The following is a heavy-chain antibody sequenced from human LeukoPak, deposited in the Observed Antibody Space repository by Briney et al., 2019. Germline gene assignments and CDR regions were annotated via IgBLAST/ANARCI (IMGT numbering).Heavy chain of an antibody. J-gene: IGHJ1*01. CDR3: AKVEAYCSGGSCYWGYFQH. D-gene: IGHD2-15*01. Sequence: ASVKVSCKASGYTFTSYGISWVRQAPGQGLEWMGWISAYNGNTNYAQKLQGRVTMTTDTSTSTAYMELSSLRSEDTAVYYCAKVEAYCSGGSCYWGYFQHWGQGTLVTVSS. V-gene: IGHV1-18*01. CDR1: GYTFTSYG. CDR2: ISAYNGNT.